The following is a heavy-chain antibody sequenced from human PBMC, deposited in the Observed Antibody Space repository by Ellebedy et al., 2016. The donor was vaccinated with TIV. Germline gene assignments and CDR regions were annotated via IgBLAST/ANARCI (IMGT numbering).Heavy chain of an antibody. CDR1: GFRFSKYA. CDR3: ARERYDYELDY. Sequence: PGGSLRLSCAASGFRFSKYAMHWVRQAPGKGLEWVASMSHDGSRKDYADSVKGRFTIPRDNGKKSLFLQMDRLRGEDTAVYFCARERYDYELDYWGQGTQVTVSP. CDR2: MSHDGSRK. J-gene: IGHJ4*02. D-gene: IGHD4-17*01. V-gene: IGHV3-30*07.